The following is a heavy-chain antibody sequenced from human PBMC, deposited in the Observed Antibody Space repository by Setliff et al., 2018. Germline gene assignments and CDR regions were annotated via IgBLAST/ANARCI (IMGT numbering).Heavy chain of an antibody. D-gene: IGHD2-2*01. V-gene: IGHV1-18*01. Sequence: ASVKVSCKASGYTFIDYGVSWVRQAPGQGLEWVGWISPYTGKTYLAPKFQDRVTLTADTSTTTAYLQLTYLRSDDTAIYFCSRLVRFCTRTSCQRLSGDEYWGQGALVTVSS. J-gene: IGHJ4*02. CDR2: ISPYTGKT. CDR1: GYTFIDYG. CDR3: SRLVRFCTRTSCQRLSGDEY.